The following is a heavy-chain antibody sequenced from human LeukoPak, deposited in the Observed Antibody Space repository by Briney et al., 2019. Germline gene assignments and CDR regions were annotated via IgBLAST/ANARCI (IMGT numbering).Heavy chain of an antibody. CDR2: INPNSGGT. Sequence: ASXXVSCKASGYTFTGYYMHWVRQAPGQGLEWMGWINPNSGGTNYAQKFQGRVTMTRDTAISTAYMEVSRLRDEETAGCYCARRNILTGYYVGHDTLRNSNYYYYYMDVWGKGTTVTVSS. D-gene: IGHD3-9*01. CDR1: GYTFTGYY. J-gene: IGHJ6*03. CDR3: ARRNILTGYYVGHDTLRNSNYYYYYMDV. V-gene: IGHV1-2*02.